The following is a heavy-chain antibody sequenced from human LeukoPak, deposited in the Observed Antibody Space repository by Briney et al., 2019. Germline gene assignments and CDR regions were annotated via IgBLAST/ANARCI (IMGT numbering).Heavy chain of an antibody. CDR3: ARDRGYSYGYGAGNDY. CDR2: IYYSGST. Sequence: PSETLSLTCTVSGGPISSYYWSWLRQPPGKGREGIGYIYYSGSTNYDPSLKRRVTISVDTSKNQFSLKLSSVTAADTAVYYCARDRGYSYGYGAGNDYWGQGTLVTVSS. V-gene: IGHV4-59*13. D-gene: IGHD5-18*01. J-gene: IGHJ4*02. CDR1: GGPISSYY.